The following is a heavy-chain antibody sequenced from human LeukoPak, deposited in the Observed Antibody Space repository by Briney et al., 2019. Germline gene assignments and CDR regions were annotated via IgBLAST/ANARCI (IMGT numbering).Heavy chain of an antibody. Sequence: GGPLRLSCVASGFTFDDYAMHWVRQAPGKGLEWVSGINWNSGSIGYADSVKGRFTISRDNAKNSLYLQMNSLRAEDTALYYCAKGLAVTAPPGFDYWGQGTLVTVSS. CDR2: INWNSGSI. J-gene: IGHJ4*02. V-gene: IGHV3-9*01. D-gene: IGHD2-21*02. CDR1: GFTFDDYA. CDR3: AKGLAVTAPPGFDY.